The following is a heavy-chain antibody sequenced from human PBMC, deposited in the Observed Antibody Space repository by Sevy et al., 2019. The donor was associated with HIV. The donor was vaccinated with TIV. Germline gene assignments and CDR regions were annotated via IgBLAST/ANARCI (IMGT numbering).Heavy chain of an antibody. CDR1: GFTFSNYE. V-gene: IGHV3-48*03. J-gene: IGHJ3*02. CDR2: ISSSGNTI. Sequence: GGSLRLSCEASGFTFSNYEMNWVRQAPGKGLEWVSYISSSGNTIYYADSVKGRFTISRDNAKNSLYLQMNSLRVEDTAVYYCARNNCSITNCYMGDVFDIWGQGTMVTVSS. CDR3: ARNNCSITNCYMGDVFDI. D-gene: IGHD2-2*02.